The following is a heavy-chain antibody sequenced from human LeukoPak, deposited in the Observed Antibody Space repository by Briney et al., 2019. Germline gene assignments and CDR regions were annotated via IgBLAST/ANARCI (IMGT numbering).Heavy chain of an antibody. Sequence: SETLSLTCAVSGYSISSGYYWGWFRQPPGKGLEWIGFMYHSGSTYYNPSLKSRVTISVDTSKNQFSLKLSSVTAADTAVYYCARQGGSSSPYYYYYMDVWGKGTTVTVSS. D-gene: IGHD6-13*01. V-gene: IGHV4-38-2*01. CDR3: ARQGGSSSPYYYYYMDV. J-gene: IGHJ6*03. CDR1: GYSISSGYY. CDR2: MYHSGST.